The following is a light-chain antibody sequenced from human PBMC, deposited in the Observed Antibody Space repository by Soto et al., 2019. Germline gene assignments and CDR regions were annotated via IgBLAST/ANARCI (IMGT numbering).Light chain of an antibody. CDR2: FDS. CDR1: RIGSKS. V-gene: IGLV3-21*04. CDR3: QVWDTSSDHHYV. Sequence: SYELTQTPSVSVAPGETATITCGGERIGSKSVHWYQQRPGQAPVLVISFDSDRPSGIPERFSGSNSGNTAILAISRVEAGDEADYFCQVWDTSSDHHYVFGPGTKVTVL. J-gene: IGLJ1*01.